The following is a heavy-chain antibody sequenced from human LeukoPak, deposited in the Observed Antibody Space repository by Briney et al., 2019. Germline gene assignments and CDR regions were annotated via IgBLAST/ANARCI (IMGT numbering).Heavy chain of an antibody. J-gene: IGHJ5*02. CDR2: IIPIFGTA. D-gene: IGHD5-12*01. Sequence: GASVKVSCKASGGTFSSYAISWVRQAPGQGLEWMGGIIPIFGTANYAQKFQGRVTITADKSTSTAYMELSSLRSEDTAVYYCARWEMNYSGYDGDWFDPWGQGTLVTVSS. CDR3: ARWEMNYSGYDGDWFDP. CDR1: GGTFSSYA. V-gene: IGHV1-69*06.